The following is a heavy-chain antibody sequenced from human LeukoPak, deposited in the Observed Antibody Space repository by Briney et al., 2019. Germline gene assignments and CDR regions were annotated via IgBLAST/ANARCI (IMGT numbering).Heavy chain of an antibody. CDR2: ISGSGDST. D-gene: IGHD3-10*01. CDR3: ARDYYGSGSYSYYYYMDV. Sequence: HPGGSLRLSCAASGFTFSSYAMSWVRQAPGKGLEWVSTISGSGDSTYYADSVKGRFTISRDNSKNTLYLQMNSLRAEDTAVYYCARDYYGSGSYSYYYYMDVWGKGTTVTISS. J-gene: IGHJ6*03. CDR1: GFTFSSYA. V-gene: IGHV3-23*01.